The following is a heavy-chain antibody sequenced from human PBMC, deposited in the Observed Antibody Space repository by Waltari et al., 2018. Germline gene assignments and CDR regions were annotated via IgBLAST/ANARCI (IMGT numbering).Heavy chain of an antibody. V-gene: IGHV1-69*05. J-gene: IGHJ4*02. CDR2: IIPIFGTT. Sequence: QVQLVQSGAEVKKPGSSVKVSCKASGGTFSSYAISWVRHAPGHGREGMGGIIPIFGTTNYAQKFQGRVTITTDESTSTAYMELSSLRSEDTAVYYCARLKGNNYDFWSGYYFDYWGQGTLVTVSS. D-gene: IGHD3-3*01. CDR3: ARLKGNNYDFWSGYYFDY. CDR1: GGTFSSYA.